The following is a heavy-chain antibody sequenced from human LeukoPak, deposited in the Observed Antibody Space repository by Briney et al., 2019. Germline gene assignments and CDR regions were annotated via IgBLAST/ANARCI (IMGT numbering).Heavy chain of an antibody. CDR1: GFTFRNYG. J-gene: IGHJ4*02. CDR3: AKDRLGAVLYFDC. CDR2: MTGDGAKT. D-gene: IGHD1-26*01. V-gene: IGHV3-23*01. Sequence: PGGSLRLSCAASGFTFRNYGMSWVRQAPGKGLEGVSAMTGDGAKTYYADSMKGRFTISRDNSKNTLYLQINSLGAEDTAVYYCAKDRLGAVLYFDCWGQGTLVTVSS.